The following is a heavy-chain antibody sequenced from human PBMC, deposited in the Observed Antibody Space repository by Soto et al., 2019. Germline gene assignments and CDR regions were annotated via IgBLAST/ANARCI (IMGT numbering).Heavy chain of an antibody. CDR1: GGSISSSSYY. V-gene: IGHV4-39*01. D-gene: IGHD6-13*01. Sequence: PSETLSLTCTVSGGSISSSSYYSGWIRQPPGKGLEWIGSIYYSGSTYYNPSLKSRVTISVDTSKNQFSLKLSSVTAADTAVYYCARIGRIAADPTSGGFDPWGQGTLVTVSS. CDR3: ARIGRIAADPTSGGFDP. CDR2: IYYSGST. J-gene: IGHJ5*02.